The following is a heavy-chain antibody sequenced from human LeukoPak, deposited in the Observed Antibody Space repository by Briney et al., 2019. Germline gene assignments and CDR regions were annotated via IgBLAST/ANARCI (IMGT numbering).Heavy chain of an antibody. J-gene: IGHJ4*02. D-gene: IGHD5-12*01. V-gene: IGHV4-30-4*01. CDR2: IYCSGST. Sequence: SETLSLTCTVSGGSISSGDYYWSWIRQPPGKGLEWIGYIYCSGSTYYNPSLKSLVTISVDTSKNQFSLKLISLTAADTAVYYCARSPIVATAYYFAYWGQGTPATVSS. CDR1: GGSISSGDYY. CDR3: ARSPIVATAYYFAY.